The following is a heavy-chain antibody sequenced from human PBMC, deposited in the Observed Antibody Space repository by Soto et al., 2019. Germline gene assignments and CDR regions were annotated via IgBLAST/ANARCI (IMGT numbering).Heavy chain of an antibody. CDR3: ARTMVYASYNWFDP. CDR1: GGSFSGYY. Sequence: SETLSLTCAVYGGSFSGYYWSWIRQPPGKGLEWIGEINHSGSTNYNPSLKSRVTISVDTSKNQFSLKLSSVTAADTPVYYCARTMVYASYNWFDPWGQGTLVTVSS. V-gene: IGHV4-34*01. J-gene: IGHJ5*02. D-gene: IGHD2-8*01. CDR2: INHSGST.